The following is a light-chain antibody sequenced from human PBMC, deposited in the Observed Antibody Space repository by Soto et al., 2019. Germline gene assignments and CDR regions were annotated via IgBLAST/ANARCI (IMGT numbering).Light chain of an antibody. CDR3: QQCGSSPIT. CDR1: QRVSSNY. V-gene: IGKV3-20*01. Sequence: EIVLTQSPGTLSLSPGDRATLSCRASQRVSSNYLAWYQQRPGQAPRLLIYGASSRATGIPDRFSGSGSGTDFTLTINRLEPEDFALYYCQQCGSSPITFGQGTRLEIK. J-gene: IGKJ5*01. CDR2: GAS.